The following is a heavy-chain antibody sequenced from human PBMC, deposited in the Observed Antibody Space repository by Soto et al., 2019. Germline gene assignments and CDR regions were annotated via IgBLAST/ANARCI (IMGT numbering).Heavy chain of an antibody. CDR1: GGTFSSYA. V-gene: IGHV1-69*12. CDR3: ARGLGYYYDSSGYYSPPRWFDP. CDR2: IIPIFGTA. D-gene: IGHD3-22*01. Sequence: QVQLVQSGAEVKKPGSSVKVSCKASGGTFSSYAISWVRQAPGQGLEWMGGIIPIFGTANYAQKFQGRVTSTADESTGTASMELSSLRSEDTAVYYCARGLGYYYDSSGYYSPPRWFDPWGQGTLVTVSS. J-gene: IGHJ5*02.